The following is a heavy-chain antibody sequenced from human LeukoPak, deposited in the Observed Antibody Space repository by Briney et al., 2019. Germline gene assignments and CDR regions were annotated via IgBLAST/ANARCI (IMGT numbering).Heavy chain of an antibody. CDR3: AGRGSGNYTYYGMYV. D-gene: IGHD2-15*01. CDR2: ITHSATT. CDR1: GGSFSSSY. Sequence: SDTLSLTCAVDGGSFSSSYWSWISQPPGKGLGWIGEITHSATTNYNPSLKNRVTISVDTSKNPFSLKLSCATATDTATYYCAGRGSGNYTYYGMYVWGQGSTVTASS. J-gene: IGHJ6*02. V-gene: IGHV4-34*01.